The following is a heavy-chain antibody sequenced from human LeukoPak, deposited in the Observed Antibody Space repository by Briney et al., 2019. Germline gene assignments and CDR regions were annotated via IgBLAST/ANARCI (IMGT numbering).Heavy chain of an antibody. D-gene: IGHD6-13*01. CDR1: GFTFSSYS. V-gene: IGHV3-48*01. J-gene: IGHJ4*02. Sequence: GGSLRLSCAASGFTFSSYSMNWVRQAPGKGLEWVSYISSSSSTIYYADSVKGRFTISRDNAKNSLYLQMNSLRAEDTAVYYCATAHLRPIAAAGKTGDYWGQGTLVTVSS. CDR2: ISSSSSTI. CDR3: ATAHLRPIAAAGKTGDY.